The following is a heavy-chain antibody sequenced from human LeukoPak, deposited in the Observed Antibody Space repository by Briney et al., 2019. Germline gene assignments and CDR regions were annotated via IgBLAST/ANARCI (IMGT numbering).Heavy chain of an antibody. J-gene: IGHJ3*02. CDR2: ISTEGTTT. CDR1: GFSFSSYW. V-gene: IGHV3-74*01. CDR3: ARGGLEPFDI. Sequence: SGGSLRLSCAASGFSFSSYWMHWVRQTPEKGLAWVSRISTEGTTTNHADSVKGRFTISRDDAKNTLYLQMHSLRPEDTALYYCARGGLEPFDIWGQGTMVTVSS. D-gene: IGHD1-1*01.